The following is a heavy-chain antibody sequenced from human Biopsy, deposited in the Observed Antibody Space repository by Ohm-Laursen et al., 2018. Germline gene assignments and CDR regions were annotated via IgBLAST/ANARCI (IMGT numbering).Heavy chain of an antibody. D-gene: IGHD3-10*01. Sequence: SLRLSCAAFGVTLSGYGMNWVRQAPGKGLEWVSSISASSSYIYYADSVKGRFTVSRDNTKNTLYLQMNSLRAADTAIYFCATELLPPGVGGPWLDSWGQGTPVTVSS. J-gene: IGHJ5*01. CDR1: GVTLSGYG. V-gene: IGHV3-21*06. CDR3: ATELLPPGVGGPWLDS. CDR2: ISASSSYI.